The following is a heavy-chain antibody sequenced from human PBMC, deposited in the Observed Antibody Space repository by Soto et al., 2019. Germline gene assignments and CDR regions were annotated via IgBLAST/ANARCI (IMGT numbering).Heavy chain of an antibody. CDR2: IWYDGSNK. CDR3: ARDLGSGEEFDP. Sequence: QMPLVESGGGVVQPGRSLRLSCVASGIIFSSYGMHWVRQAPGKGLEWVAVIWYDGSNKYYADSVKGRFTISRDNSKNTLYLQMNSLRADDTAVYYCARDLGSGEEFDPWGQGTLVTVSS. V-gene: IGHV3-33*01. CDR1: GIIFSSYG. J-gene: IGHJ5*02. D-gene: IGHD3-10*01.